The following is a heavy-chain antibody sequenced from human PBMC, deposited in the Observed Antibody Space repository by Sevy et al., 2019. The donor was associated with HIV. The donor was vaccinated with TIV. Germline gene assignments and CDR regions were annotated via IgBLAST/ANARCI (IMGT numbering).Heavy chain of an antibody. Sequence: SETLSLTCTVSSGSISSYYWSCIRQPPGKGLEYIGYIHSSGTTNYNPSLKSRVTISVDTSKNQFSLNLSSVTAADTAVYYCTRAPPVRSGDDSLNWFDPWGQGTLVTVSS. J-gene: IGHJ5*02. D-gene: IGHD5-12*01. V-gene: IGHV4-59*01. CDR3: TRAPPVRSGDDSLNWFDP. CDR1: SGSISSYY. CDR2: IHSSGTT.